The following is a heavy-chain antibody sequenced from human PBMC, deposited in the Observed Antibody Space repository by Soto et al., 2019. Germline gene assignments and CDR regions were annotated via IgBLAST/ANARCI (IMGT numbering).Heavy chain of an antibody. CDR3: ARESGGGYYDSSGYYLRPYYFDY. D-gene: IGHD3-22*01. V-gene: IGHV3-30-3*01. CDR2: ISYDGSNK. J-gene: IGHJ4*02. Sequence: PGGSLRLSCAASGFTFSSYAMHWVRQAPGKGLEWVAVISYDGSNKYYADSVKGRFTISRDNSKNTLYLQMNSLRAEDTAVYYCARESGGGYYDSSGYYLRPYYFDYWGQGTLVTVSS. CDR1: GFTFSSYA.